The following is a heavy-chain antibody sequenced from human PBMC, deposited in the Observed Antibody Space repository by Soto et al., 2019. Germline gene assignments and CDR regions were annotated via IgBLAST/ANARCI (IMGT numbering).Heavy chain of an antibody. CDR3: ARDSSSGEGFDF. CDR2: IWYDGNSK. D-gene: IGHD7-27*01. V-gene: IGHV3-33*01. CDR1: GFTFSSYG. Sequence: HPGGSLRLSCAASGFTFSSYGMHWFRQAPGKGLEWMAVIWYDGNSKDYGDSVRGRFTVSRDNSKNTLYLQMDSLRAEDTAVYYCARDSSSGEGFDFWGQGTLVTVSS. J-gene: IGHJ4*02.